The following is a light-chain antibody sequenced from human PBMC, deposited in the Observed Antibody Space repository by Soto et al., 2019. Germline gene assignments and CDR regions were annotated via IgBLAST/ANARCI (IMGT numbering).Light chain of an antibody. Sequence: QSVLTQPASVSGSPGQSITISCTGTSSDVGGYNYVSWYQQHPGEAPKLMIYDVSNRPSGVSNRFSGSKSGNTASLTISGLQAEDEADYYRSSYTSSSTRVCVTGTKVTVL. J-gene: IGLJ1*01. V-gene: IGLV2-14*01. CDR2: DVS. CDR3: SSYTSSSTRV. CDR1: SSDVGGYNY.